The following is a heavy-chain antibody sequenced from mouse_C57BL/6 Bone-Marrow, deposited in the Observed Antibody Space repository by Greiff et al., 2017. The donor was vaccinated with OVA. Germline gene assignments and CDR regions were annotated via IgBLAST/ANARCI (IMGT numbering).Heavy chain of an antibody. CDR3: ARRRRFHYYGSSYWYFDV. V-gene: IGHV1-26*01. CDR2: INPNNGGT. CDR1: GYTFTDYY. D-gene: IGHD1-1*01. Sequence: EVQLQQSGPELVKPGASVKISCKASGYTFTDYYMNWVKQSHGKSLEWIGDINPNNGGTSYNQKFKGKATLTVDKSSSTAYMELRSLTSEDSAVYYCARRRRFHYYGSSYWYFDVWGTGTTVTVSS. J-gene: IGHJ1*03.